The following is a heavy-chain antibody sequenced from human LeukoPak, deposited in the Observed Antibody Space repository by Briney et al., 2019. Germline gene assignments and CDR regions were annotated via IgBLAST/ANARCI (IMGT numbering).Heavy chain of an antibody. J-gene: IGHJ4*02. V-gene: IGHV3-23*01. CDR1: GFTFDDYA. Sequence: GRSLRLSCATSGFTFDDYAMHWVRQAPGKGLEWVSAISGSGGSTYYADSVKGRFTISRDNSKNTLYLQMNSLRAEDTAVYYCARDSRGGTLDYWGQGTLVTVSS. CDR3: ARDSRGGTLDY. D-gene: IGHD2-15*01. CDR2: ISGSGGST.